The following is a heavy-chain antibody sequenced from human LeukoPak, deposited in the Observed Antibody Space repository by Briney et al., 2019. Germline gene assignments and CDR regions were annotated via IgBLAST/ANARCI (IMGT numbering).Heavy chain of an antibody. J-gene: IGHJ4*02. CDR1: GGSFSGYY. Sequence: PSETLSLTCAVYGGSFSGYYWSWIRQPPGKGLEWIGEINHSGSTNYNPSLKSRVTISVDTSKNQFSLKLSSVTAADTAVYYCARGLGRITIFGVVTYFYYWGQGTLVTVSS. CDR2: INHSGST. D-gene: IGHD3-3*01. CDR3: ARGLGRITIFGVVTYFYY. V-gene: IGHV4-34*01.